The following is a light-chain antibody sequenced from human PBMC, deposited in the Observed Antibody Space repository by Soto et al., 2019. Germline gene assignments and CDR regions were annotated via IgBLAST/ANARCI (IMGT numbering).Light chain of an antibody. V-gene: IGKV2-30*02. CDR3: VKGTHWAWT. CDR2: KVS. J-gene: IGKJ1*01. CDR1: QSLVHSDGDIY. Sequence: DVVMTQSPLSLPVNLGQPASISCRSSQSLVHSDGDIYLNWFQQRPGQSPRRLIYKVSNRDSGVPDRFSGRGSGTDFALEISRVEAEDVGVYYCVKGTHWAWTVGQGTKVEIK.